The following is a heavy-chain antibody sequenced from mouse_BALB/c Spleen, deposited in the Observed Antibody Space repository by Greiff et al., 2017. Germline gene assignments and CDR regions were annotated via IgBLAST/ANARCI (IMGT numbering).Heavy chain of an antibody. CDR1: GFTFSSYA. CDR3: ARDGGGTWFAY. CDR2: ISSGGST. Sequence: EVKLMESGGGLVKPGGSLKLSCAASGFTFSSYAMSWVRQTPEKRLEWVASISSGGSTYYPDSVKGRFTISRDNARNILYLQMSSLRSEDTAMYYCARDGGGTWFAYWGQGTLVTVSA. V-gene: IGHV5-6-5*01. J-gene: IGHJ3*01.